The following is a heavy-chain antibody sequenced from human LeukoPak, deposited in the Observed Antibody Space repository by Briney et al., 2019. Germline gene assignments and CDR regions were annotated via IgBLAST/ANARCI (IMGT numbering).Heavy chain of an antibody. J-gene: IGHJ4*02. CDR1: GFTFSDYY. Sequence: PGGSLGLSCAASGFTFSDYYMSWIRQAPGKGLEWVSYISSSSSYTNYADSVKGRFTISRDNAKNSLYLQMNSLRAEDTAVYYCAGAPTIFGVVIASWGQGTLVTVSS. CDR3: AGAPTIFGVVIAS. D-gene: IGHD3-3*01. CDR2: ISSSSSYT. V-gene: IGHV3-11*06.